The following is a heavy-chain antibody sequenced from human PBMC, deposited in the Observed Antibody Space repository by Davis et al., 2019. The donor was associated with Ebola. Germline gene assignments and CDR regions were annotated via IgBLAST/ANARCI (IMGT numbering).Heavy chain of an antibody. CDR1: GYTFTGYY. V-gene: IGHV1-2*02. CDR2: INPNSGGT. D-gene: IGHD2-15*01. Sequence: ASVTVSCKASGYTFTGYYMHWVRQAPGQGLEWMGWINPNSGGTNYAQKFQGRVTMTRDTSISTAYMELSRLRSDDTAVYYCARDTHPRYCSGGSCPYYYYYYGMDVWGQGTTVTVSS. CDR3: ARDTHPRYCSGGSCPYYYYYYGMDV. J-gene: IGHJ6*02.